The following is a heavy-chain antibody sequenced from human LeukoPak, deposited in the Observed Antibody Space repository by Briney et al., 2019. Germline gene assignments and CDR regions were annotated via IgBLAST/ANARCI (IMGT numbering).Heavy chain of an antibody. CDR2: IYTSGST. Sequence: SETLSLTCTVSGGSISSGSYYWSWIRQPAGKGLEWIGRIYTSGSTNYNPSLKSRVTISVDTSKNQFSLKLSSVTAADTAVYYCARVRHTPYYYGMDVWGQGTTVTVS. V-gene: IGHV4-61*02. CDR1: GGSISSGSYY. D-gene: IGHD2-21*01. CDR3: ARVRHTPYYYGMDV. J-gene: IGHJ6*02.